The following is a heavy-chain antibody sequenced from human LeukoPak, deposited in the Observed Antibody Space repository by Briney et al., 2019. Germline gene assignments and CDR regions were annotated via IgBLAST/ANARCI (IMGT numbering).Heavy chain of an antibody. Sequence: GGSLRLSCAASDFNFITYAMSWVRQAPGKGLEWVSIISGGGDVTHYADSVKGRFTISRDNSKNTLYLQMNSLRVEDTAVYYCARVSSMLRGPLVIYYFDFWGQGTLVTVSS. D-gene: IGHD3-10*01. CDR2: ISGGGDVT. CDR1: DFNFITYA. CDR3: ARVSSMLRGPLVIYYFDF. J-gene: IGHJ4*02. V-gene: IGHV3-23*01.